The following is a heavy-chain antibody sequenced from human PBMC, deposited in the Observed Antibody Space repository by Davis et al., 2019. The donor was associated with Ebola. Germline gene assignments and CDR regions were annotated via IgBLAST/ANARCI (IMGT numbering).Heavy chain of an antibody. J-gene: IGHJ4*02. D-gene: IGHD6-19*01. CDR1: GFTFSSYA. CDR3: ARDRKWLVLDYFDY. CDR2: IKQDGSEK. V-gene: IGHV3-7*03. Sequence: GESLKISCAASGFTFSSYAMHWVRQAPGKGLEWVANIKQDGSEKYYVDSVKGRFTISRDNAKNSLYLQMNSLRAEDTAVYYCARDRKWLVLDYFDYWGQGTLVTVSS.